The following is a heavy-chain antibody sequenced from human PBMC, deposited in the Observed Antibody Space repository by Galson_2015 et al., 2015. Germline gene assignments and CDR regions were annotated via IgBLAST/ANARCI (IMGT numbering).Heavy chain of an antibody. Sequence: PALVKPTQPLTLTCTFSGFSLSTSGVGVGWIRQPPGKALEWLALIYWDDDKRYSPSLKSRLTITKDTSKNQVVLTMTNMDPVDTATYYCAPRITMPRRGYFQHWGQGTLVTVSS. CDR1: GFSLSTSGVG. D-gene: IGHD3-10*01. CDR3: APRITMPRRGYFQH. CDR2: IYWDDDK. J-gene: IGHJ1*01. V-gene: IGHV2-5*02.